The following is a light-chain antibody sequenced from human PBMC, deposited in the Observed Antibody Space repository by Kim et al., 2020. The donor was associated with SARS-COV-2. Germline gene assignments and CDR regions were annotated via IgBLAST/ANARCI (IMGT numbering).Light chain of an antibody. CDR1: QSIYRTY. CDR3: HQYDSSPPT. Sequence: SPGERASLSCRASQSIYRTYLAWYQQIPGQPPRLLIYGAFSRATGIPDRFSGSGSGTDFTLTISRLEPEDFAVYYCHQYDSSPPTFGQGTKVDIK. CDR2: GAF. J-gene: IGKJ1*01. V-gene: IGKV3-20*01.